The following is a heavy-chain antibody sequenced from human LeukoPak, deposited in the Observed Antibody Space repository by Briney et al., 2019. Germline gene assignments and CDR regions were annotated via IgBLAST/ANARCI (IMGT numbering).Heavy chain of an antibody. CDR3: ARHGSAAAGHGYFDY. Sequence: PSETLSLTCTVSVGSISSSIYYGEWIRQPPGKGLEWIGSIYYSGSTYYNPSPKIRVTISVDTSKNQFSLDLTSVTAADTAVYYCARHGSAAAGHGYFDYWGQGTLVTVSS. J-gene: IGHJ4*02. CDR1: VGSISSSIYY. D-gene: IGHD6-13*01. V-gene: IGHV4-39*01. CDR2: IYYSGST.